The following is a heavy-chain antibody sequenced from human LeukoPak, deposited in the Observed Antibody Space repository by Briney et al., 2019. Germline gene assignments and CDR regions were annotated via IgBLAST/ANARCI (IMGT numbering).Heavy chain of an antibody. J-gene: IGHJ5*02. D-gene: IGHD6-25*01. V-gene: IGHV3-66*02. CDR1: GFTVSSNY. Sequence: GGSLRLSCAASGFTVSSNYMSWVRQAPGKGLEWVSVIYSGGSTYYADSVKGRFTISRDNSRNTLYLQMNSLRAEDTAVYYCASDPSISGWFDPWGQGTLVTVSS. CDR2: IYSGGST. CDR3: ASDPSISGWFDP.